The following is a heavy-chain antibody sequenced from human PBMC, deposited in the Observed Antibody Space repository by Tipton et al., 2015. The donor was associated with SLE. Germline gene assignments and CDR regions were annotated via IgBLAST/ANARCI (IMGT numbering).Heavy chain of an antibody. J-gene: IGHJ4*02. V-gene: IGHV3-23*01. CDR3: AKALRYPYYFDY. Sequence: SVKGRFTISRDKSKNTLYLQMNSLRAEDTAVYYCAKALRYPYYFDYWGQGTLVTVSS. D-gene: IGHD3-9*01.